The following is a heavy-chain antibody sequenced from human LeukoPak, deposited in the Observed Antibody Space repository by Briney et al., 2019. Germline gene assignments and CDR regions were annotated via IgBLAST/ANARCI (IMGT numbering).Heavy chain of an antibody. J-gene: IGHJ4*02. Sequence: GGSLRLSCAASGFTFISYWMSWVRQAPGKGLEWVANIKQDGSEKYYVDSVKGRFTMSRDNAKNSLYLQMNSLRAEDTAMYYCARLGSYADFDYWGQGTLVTVSS. V-gene: IGHV3-7*01. CDR1: GFTFISYW. D-gene: IGHD3-10*01. CDR3: ARLGSYADFDY. CDR2: IKQDGSEK.